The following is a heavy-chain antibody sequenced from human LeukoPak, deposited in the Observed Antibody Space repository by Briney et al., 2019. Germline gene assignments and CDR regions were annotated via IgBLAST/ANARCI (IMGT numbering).Heavy chain of an antibody. V-gene: IGHV4-34*01. J-gene: IGHJ4*02. D-gene: IGHD1-26*01. CDR2: IYYSGST. CDR1: GGSFSGYY. Sequence: PSETLSLTCAVYGGSFSGYYWSWIRQPPGKGLEWIGSIYYSGSTYYNPSLKSRVTISVDTSKNQFSLKLSSVTAADTAVYYCASFIVGATHWGQGTLVTVSS. CDR3: ASFIVGATH.